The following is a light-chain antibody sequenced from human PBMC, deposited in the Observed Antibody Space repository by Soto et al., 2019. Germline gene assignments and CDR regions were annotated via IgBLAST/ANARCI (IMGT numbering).Light chain of an antibody. CDR2: DAF. V-gene: IGKV1-5*01. CDR3: QQYSYLST. Sequence: DIQVTQSPSTLSASVGDSVTITCRASHSITRWLAWYQQKPGKAPKLLIHDAFTLQSGVPSRFSGSGSGTEFTLTISILQPDDSATYYCQQYSYLSTFGQGTKVDIK. CDR1: HSITRW. J-gene: IGKJ1*01.